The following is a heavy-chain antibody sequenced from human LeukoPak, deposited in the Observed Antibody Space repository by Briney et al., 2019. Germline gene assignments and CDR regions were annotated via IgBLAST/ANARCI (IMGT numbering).Heavy chain of an antibody. J-gene: IGHJ4*02. CDR1: GFTFSSYA. Sequence: GGSLRLSCAASGFTFSSYAMSWVRQAPGKGLEWVSALSGSGGSTYYADSVKSRFTISRDNSKNTLYLQMNSLRAEDTAVYYCAKFRGFCSGGSCYYFDSWGQGTLVTVSS. CDR3: AKFRGFCSGGSCYYFDS. D-gene: IGHD2-15*01. V-gene: IGHV3-23*01. CDR2: LSGSGGST.